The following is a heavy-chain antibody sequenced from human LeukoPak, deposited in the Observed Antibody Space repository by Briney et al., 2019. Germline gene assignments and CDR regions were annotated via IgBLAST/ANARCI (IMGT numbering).Heavy chain of an antibody. CDR1: GGSISSSSYY. V-gene: IGHV4-39*07. J-gene: IGHJ2*01. CDR2: IYYSGST. Sequence: SETLSLTCTVSGGSISSSSYYWGWIRQPPGKGLEWIGSIYYSGSTYYNPSLKSRVTISVDTSKNQFSLKLSSVTAADTAVYYCARDAAGTTGYFDLWGRGTLVTVSS. D-gene: IGHD6-19*01. CDR3: ARDAAGTTGYFDL.